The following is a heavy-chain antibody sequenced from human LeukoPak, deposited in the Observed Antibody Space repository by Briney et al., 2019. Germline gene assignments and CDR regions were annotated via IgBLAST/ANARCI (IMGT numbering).Heavy chain of an antibody. D-gene: IGHD4-17*01. CDR2: IYHSGST. Sequence: SETLSLTCTVSGGSISSGGYYWSWIRQPPGKGLEWIGYIYHSGSTYYNPSLKSRVTISVDRSKNQFSLKLSSVTAADTAVYYCARVPRSHGDYSFDYWGQGTLVTVSS. J-gene: IGHJ4*02. V-gene: IGHV4-30-2*01. CDR3: ARVPRSHGDYSFDY. CDR1: GGSISSGGYY.